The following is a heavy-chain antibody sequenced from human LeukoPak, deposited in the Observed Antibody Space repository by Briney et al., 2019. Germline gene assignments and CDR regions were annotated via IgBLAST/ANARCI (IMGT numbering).Heavy chain of an antibody. CDR3: ARELFGSYGQLLSFDR. J-gene: IGHJ4*02. CDR2: IYPGDSDT. D-gene: IGHD3-16*01. Sequence: GESLKISCKGSGYSFSNHWIGWVRQMPGKGLEWMGVIYPGDSDTRYRPSFQGQVTMSVDKSIDTAFLQWSSLKASDSAIYYCARELFGSYGQLLSFDRWGPGTQVTVSS. V-gene: IGHV5-51*01. CDR1: GYSFSNHW.